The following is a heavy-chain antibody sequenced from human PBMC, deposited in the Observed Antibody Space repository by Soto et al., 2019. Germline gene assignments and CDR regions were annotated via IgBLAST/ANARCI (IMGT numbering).Heavy chain of an antibody. CDR2: IYYRGST. CDR1: GGSISSYF. V-gene: IGHV4-59*01. Sequence: SETLSLTCTVSGGSISSYFWSWIRQPPGKGLEWIGYIYYRGSTNYNPSLKSRVTISVDTSKNQFSLKLSSVTAADTAVYYCARDPKGNDWFDPWGQGTLVTVSS. J-gene: IGHJ5*02. CDR3: ARDPKGNDWFDP.